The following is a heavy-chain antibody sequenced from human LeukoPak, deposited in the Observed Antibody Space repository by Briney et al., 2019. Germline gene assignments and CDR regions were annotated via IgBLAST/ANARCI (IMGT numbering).Heavy chain of an antibody. CDR2: ITSGGNYI. CDR3: ARDNRYYYGSGSYAYFDY. J-gene: IGHJ4*02. CDR1: GFTFSSYS. V-gene: IGHV3-21*01. D-gene: IGHD3-10*01. Sequence: GGSLRLSCAASGFTFSSYSMNWVRQAPGKGLEWVSSITSGGNYIYYADSVKGRFTISRDNAKNSLYLQMNSLRAEDTAVYYCARDNRYYYGSGSYAYFDYWGQGTLVTVSS.